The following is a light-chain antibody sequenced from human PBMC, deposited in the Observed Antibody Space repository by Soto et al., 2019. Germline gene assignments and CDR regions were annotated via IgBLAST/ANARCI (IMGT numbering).Light chain of an antibody. J-gene: IGLJ2*01. CDR2: LDSDGSH. CDR1: SGHSSYA. V-gene: IGLV4-69*01. Sequence: QSVLTQSPSASASLGASVKLTCTLSSGHSSYAIAWHQQQQEKGPRYLMKLDSDGSHTKGDAIPDRFSGSSSGAERYLTNSSLQSEDEADYYCQTWGTGIHVVFGGGTKLTVL. CDR3: QTWGTGIHVV.